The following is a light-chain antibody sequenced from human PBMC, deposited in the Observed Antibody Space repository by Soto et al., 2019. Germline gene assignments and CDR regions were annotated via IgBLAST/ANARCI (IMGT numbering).Light chain of an antibody. CDR2: KAS. Sequence: DIQMTQSPSTLSASVGDRVTITCRASQSINTWLAWYQQEPGKAPRLLIYKASSLESGVPSRFSGSGSGTEFTLTISSLQPDDFAIYYCQHYDSYPPWTFGQGTKVEIE. CDR1: QSINTW. CDR3: QHYDSYPPWT. J-gene: IGKJ1*01. V-gene: IGKV1-5*03.